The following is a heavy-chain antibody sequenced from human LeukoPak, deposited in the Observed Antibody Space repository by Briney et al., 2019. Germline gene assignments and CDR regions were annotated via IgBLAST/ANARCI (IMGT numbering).Heavy chain of an antibody. CDR3: ARVAWELLLFDY. CDR1: GFTVSSNY. Sequence: PGGSLRLSCAASGFTVSSNYMSWVRQAPGKGLEWVSVIYSGGSTYYADSVKGRFTISRDNSKNTLYLQMNSLRAEDTAVYYCARVAWELLLFDYWGQGTLVTVSS. D-gene: IGHD1-26*01. J-gene: IGHJ4*02. V-gene: IGHV3-53*01. CDR2: IYSGGST.